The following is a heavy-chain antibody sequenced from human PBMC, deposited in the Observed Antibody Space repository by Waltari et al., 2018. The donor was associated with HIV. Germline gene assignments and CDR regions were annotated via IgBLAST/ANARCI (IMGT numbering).Heavy chain of an antibody. CDR3: AREGRSSQKLHFDS. D-gene: IGHD3-10*01. Sequence: QVLLVQSGAEVKKPGASVRLSCKASGYIFTDNYIHWVRQAPGQGLEWMGWNNPNNGGTVFVQKFQGRVTLTRDTSINSAYMEPTRLKSDDTAVYYCAREGRSSQKLHFDSWGQGTLVTVSS. V-gene: IGHV1-2*02. J-gene: IGHJ4*02. CDR1: GYIFTDNY. CDR2: NNPNNGGT.